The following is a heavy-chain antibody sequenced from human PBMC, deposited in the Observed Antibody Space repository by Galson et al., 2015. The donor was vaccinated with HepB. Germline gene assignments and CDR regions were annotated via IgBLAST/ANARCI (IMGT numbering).Heavy chain of an antibody. CDR2: ISGSGGST. CDR3: AKSENLIVATMGGY. D-gene: IGHD5-12*01. Sequence: SLRLSCAASGFTFSSYAMSWVRQAPGKGLEWVSAISGSGGSTYYADSVKGRFTISRDNSKNTLYLQMNSLRAEDTAVYYCAKSENLIVATMGGYWGQGTLVTVSS. V-gene: IGHV3-23*01. J-gene: IGHJ4*02. CDR1: GFTFSSYA.